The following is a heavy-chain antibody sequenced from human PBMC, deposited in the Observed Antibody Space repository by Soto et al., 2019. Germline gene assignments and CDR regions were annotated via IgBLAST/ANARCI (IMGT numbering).Heavy chain of an antibody. CDR3: ARVHITLVRGDIIGSYGMDV. V-gene: IGHV3-74*01. CDR2: INSDVSST. J-gene: IGHJ6*02. Sequence: GGSLRLSCAASGFTFSSYWMHWVRQAPGKGLVWVSRINSDVSSTSYADSVKGRFTISRDNAKNTLYLQMNSLRAEDTAVYYCARVHITLVRGDIIGSYGMDVWGQGTRVTVSS. D-gene: IGHD3-10*01. CDR1: GFTFSSYW.